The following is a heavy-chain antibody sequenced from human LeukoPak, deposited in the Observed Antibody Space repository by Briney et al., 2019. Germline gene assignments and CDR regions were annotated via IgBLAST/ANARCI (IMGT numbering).Heavy chain of an antibody. V-gene: IGHV3-30*02. CDR3: ARNRPGFHYADAFDM. Sequence: PGGSLRLSYATSGFPFNTYDMHWVRQAPGKGLEWVAFIRYDGSDEYYADSLKGRFTISRDNSKNILYLQMNSLRGEDTAVYYCARNRPGFHYADAFDMWGQGTMVTVSS. CDR2: IRYDGSDE. CDR1: GFPFNTYD. D-gene: IGHD5-12*01. J-gene: IGHJ3*02.